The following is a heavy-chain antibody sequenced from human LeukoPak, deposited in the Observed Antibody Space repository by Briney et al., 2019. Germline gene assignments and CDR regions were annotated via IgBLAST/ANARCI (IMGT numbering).Heavy chain of an antibody. D-gene: IGHD5-12*01. Sequence: SETLSLTCTVSGGSIRSYYWSWIRQPPGKGLEWIGYIYYSGSTSYNPSLKSRVSISVDTSKNQFSLKLSSVTAADTAVYYCARDLYSGYDWVGFNIWGQGTVVTVSS. CDR3: ARDLYSGYDWVGFNI. J-gene: IGHJ3*02. CDR1: GGSIRSYY. CDR2: IYYSGST. V-gene: IGHV4-59*01.